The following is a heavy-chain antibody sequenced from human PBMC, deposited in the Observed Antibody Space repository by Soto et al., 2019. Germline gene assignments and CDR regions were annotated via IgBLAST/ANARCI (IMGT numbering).Heavy chain of an antibody. J-gene: IGHJ6*02. Sequence: QVQLQESGPGLVKPPETLSLTCTVSGGSVSSGSYYWSWIRQPPGKGLEWIGYIFYSGITNYNPCLKSRVPISVDTSKNQFSLKLSSATATDTAVYYRARWPYYDYIWGSHGLDVWGQGTTVTVSS. D-gene: IGHD3-16*01. V-gene: IGHV4-61*01. CDR1: GGSVSSGSYY. CDR2: IFYSGIT. CDR3: ARWPYYDYIWGSHGLDV.